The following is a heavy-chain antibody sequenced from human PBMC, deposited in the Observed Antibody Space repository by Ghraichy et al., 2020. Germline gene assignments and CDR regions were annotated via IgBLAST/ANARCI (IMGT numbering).Heavy chain of an antibody. CDR1: GFTFSSYG. CDR3: ARDLLSSGKKYFDS. Sequence: GESLNISCAASGFTFSSYGMHWVRQAPGKGLEWVAFVRYDGSNQYYADSVKGRFTISRDNSKNTIYLQMNSLGGDDTAVYHCARDLLSSGKKYFDSWGRGTLVTVSS. J-gene: IGHJ4*02. V-gene: IGHV3-30*02. CDR2: VRYDGSNQ. D-gene: IGHD6-6*01.